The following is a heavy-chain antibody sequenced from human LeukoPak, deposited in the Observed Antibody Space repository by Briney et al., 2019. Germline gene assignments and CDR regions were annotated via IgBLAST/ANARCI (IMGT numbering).Heavy chain of an antibody. Sequence: GSLRLSCAASGFTFSGYWMYWVRQPPGKGLEWIGEIYHSGGTNYNPSLKSRVTISADKSRNQFSLKLYSVTAADTAVYYCARGSTWSDYWGQGTLVTVSS. V-gene: IGHV4-4*02. J-gene: IGHJ4*02. D-gene: IGHD6-13*01. CDR2: IYHSGGT. CDR3: ARGSTWSDY. CDR1: GFTFSGYW.